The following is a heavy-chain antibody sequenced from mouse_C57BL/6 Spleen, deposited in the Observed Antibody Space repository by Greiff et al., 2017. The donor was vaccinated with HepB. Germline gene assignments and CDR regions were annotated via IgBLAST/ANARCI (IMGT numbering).Heavy chain of an antibody. J-gene: IGHJ3*01. D-gene: IGHD1-1*01. Sequence: DVQLQESGPGLVKPSQSLSLTCSVTGYSITSGYYWNWIRQFPGNKLEWMGYISYDGSNNYNPSLKNRISITRDTSKNQFFLKLNSVTTEDTATYYCASYGGLRAAWFAYWGQGTLVTVSA. CDR1: GYSITSGYY. CDR3: ASYGGLRAAWFAY. CDR2: ISYDGSN. V-gene: IGHV3-6*01.